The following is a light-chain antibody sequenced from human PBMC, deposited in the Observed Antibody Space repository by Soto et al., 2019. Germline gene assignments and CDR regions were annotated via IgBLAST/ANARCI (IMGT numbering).Light chain of an antibody. CDR1: QTGDSRY. V-gene: IGKV3-20*01. Sequence: IVLMQSPGSLSLSPCEKAKLRCRASQTGDSRYLAWYQQKRGQAPRLLIYAASSRATGVPDRFSGSGSGTDFALTISRLEPEDFAVYYCQQFGSSPWTFGQGTKVDIK. CDR2: AAS. J-gene: IGKJ1*01. CDR3: QQFGSSPWT.